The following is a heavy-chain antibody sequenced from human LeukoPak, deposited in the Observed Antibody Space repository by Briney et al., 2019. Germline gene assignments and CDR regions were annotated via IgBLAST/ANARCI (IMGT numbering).Heavy chain of an antibody. CDR3: ARGGYSYGLDY. V-gene: IGHV3-53*01. CDR1: GFSVSTIY. Sequence: SGGSLRLSCAASGFSVSTIYMTWVRQAPGKGLEWVSFIYPAGGTYYADSVKGRFTISRDNSNNTLYLQMNSLRAEDTAVYYCARGGYSYGLDYWGQGTLVTVSS. CDR2: IYPAGGT. J-gene: IGHJ4*02. D-gene: IGHD5-18*01.